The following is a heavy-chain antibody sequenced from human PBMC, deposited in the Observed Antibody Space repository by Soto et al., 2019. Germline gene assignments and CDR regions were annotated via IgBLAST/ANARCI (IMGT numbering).Heavy chain of an antibody. CDR1: GASLSDNY. CDR2: INHSGNT. J-gene: IGHJ5*02. V-gene: IGHV4-34*01. Sequence: SETLSLTCAVYGASLSDNYCNWLRQPPGKGLEWIWEINHSGNTNYNPSIRSRVTISIETYKNQLSLNMRSVSAADTAVYYCARGRGEFYXWGQGTPVTVSX. CDR3: ARGRGEFYX. D-gene: IGHD2-21*01.